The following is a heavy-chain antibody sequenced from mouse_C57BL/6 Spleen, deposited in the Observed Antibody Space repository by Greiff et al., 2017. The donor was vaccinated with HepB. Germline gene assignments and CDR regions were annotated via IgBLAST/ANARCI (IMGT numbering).Heavy chain of an antibody. CDR1: GYTFTDYE. CDR2: IDPETGGT. V-gene: IGHV1-15*01. J-gene: IGHJ2*01. CDR3: TRSYTSQWDYFDY. Sequence: QVHVKQSGAELVRPGASVTLSCKASGYTFTDYEMHWVKQTPVHGLEWIGAIDPETGGTAYNQKFKGKAILTADKSSSTAYMELRSLTSEDSAVYYCTRSYTSQWDYFDYWGQGTTLTVSS. D-gene: IGHD1-3*01.